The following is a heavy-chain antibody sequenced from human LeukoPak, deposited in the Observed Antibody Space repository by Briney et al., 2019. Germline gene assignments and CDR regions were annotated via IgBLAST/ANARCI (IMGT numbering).Heavy chain of an antibody. J-gene: IGHJ6*02. D-gene: IGHD6-6*01. Sequence: GRALRLSCAAPGFTLYDYAMHWGPPAPGEGLGGGSGISWNSGSIGYADSVKGRFTISRDNAKNSLYLQMNSLRAEDTALYYCAKDLRPDYYYVMDVWGQGTTVTVSS. V-gene: IGHV3-9*01. CDR1: GFTLYDYA. CDR3: AKDLRPDYYYVMDV. CDR2: ISWNSGSI.